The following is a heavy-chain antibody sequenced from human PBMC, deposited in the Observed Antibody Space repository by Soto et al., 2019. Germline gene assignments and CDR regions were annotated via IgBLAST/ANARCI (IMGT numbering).Heavy chain of an antibody. D-gene: IGHD2-15*01. V-gene: IGHV3-30-3*01. CDR2: ISYDGSNK. CDR1: GFTFSSYA. CDR3: AREDCSGGSCYSDY. Sequence: LRLSCAASGFTFSSYAMHWVRQAPGKGLEWVAVISYDGSNKYYADSVKGRFTISRDNSKNTLYLQMNSLRAEDTAVYYCAREDCSGGSCYSDYWGQGTLVTVSS. J-gene: IGHJ4*02.